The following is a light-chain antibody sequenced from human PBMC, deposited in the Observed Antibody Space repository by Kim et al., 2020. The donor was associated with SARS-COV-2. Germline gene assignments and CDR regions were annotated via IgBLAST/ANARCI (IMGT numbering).Light chain of an antibody. CDR3: QQYGTTPLT. CDR1: QSISSAI. J-gene: IGKJ4*01. V-gene: IGKV3-20*01. CDR2: GAS. Sequence: EIVLTQSPGTLSLSPGETATLSCRASQSISSAILAWYQQRPGQAPRLLMSGASIRDTGIPDRFSGSGSGTDFTLTISRLETDDFAVYYCQQYGTTPLTFGGGTKVDIK.